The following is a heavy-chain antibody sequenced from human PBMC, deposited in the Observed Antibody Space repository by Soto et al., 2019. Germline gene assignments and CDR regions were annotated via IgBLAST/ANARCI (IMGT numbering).Heavy chain of an antibody. J-gene: IGHJ6*02. CDR3: XXXXXXXXXXXXXV. V-gene: IGHV4-39*01. CDR2: IYYSGRT. CDR1: GGSISSSSYY. Sequence: QLQLQESGPGLVKPSETLSLTCTVSGGSISSSSYYWGWIRQPPGKGLEWIGSIYYSGRTYYNPSLKSRXXXXXXXXXXXXXXXXXXXXXXXXXXXXXXXXXXXXXXXXXXVWGQGTTVTVSS.